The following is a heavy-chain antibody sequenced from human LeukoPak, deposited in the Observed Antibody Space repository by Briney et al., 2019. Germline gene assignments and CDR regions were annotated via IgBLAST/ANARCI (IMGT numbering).Heavy chain of an antibody. D-gene: IGHD3-16*01. V-gene: IGHV3-23*01. CDR3: AKQGHDYVWGSYFDY. Sequence: GGSLRLSCEASGFTFNSYAMSWVRQAPGKGLEWVSAISGSGVTTHYADSVKGRLTISRDNSKNTLYLQMNSLRAEDTAVYYCAKQGHDYVWGSYFDYWGQGTLVTVSS. J-gene: IGHJ4*02. CDR1: GFTFNSYA. CDR2: ISGSGVTT.